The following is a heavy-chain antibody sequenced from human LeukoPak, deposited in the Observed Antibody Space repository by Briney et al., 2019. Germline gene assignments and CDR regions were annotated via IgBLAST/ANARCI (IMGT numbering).Heavy chain of an antibody. J-gene: IGHJ6*03. Sequence: ASVKVSCKASGYTFTSYDINWVRQAPGQGLEWMGWMNPNSGNTGYAQKFQGRVTMTRNTSISTAYMELSSLRSEDTAVYYCARGPLAPGILIYYYMDVWGKGTTVTVSS. CDR1: GYTFTSYD. V-gene: IGHV1-8*01. D-gene: IGHD1-14*01. CDR3: ARGPLAPGILIYYYMDV. CDR2: MNPNSGNT.